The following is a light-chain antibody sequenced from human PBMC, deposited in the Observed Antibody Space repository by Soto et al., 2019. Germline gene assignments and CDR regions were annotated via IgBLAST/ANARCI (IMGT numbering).Light chain of an antibody. J-gene: IGKJ1*01. CDR2: KAS. CDR1: QSISSW. CDR3: QQYNDNWT. Sequence: DIPMTQSPSTLSASVGDRVTITCRASQSISSWLAWHQQKPGKAPRLLIYKASNLESGVPSRFSGSGSGTEFTLTITSLQPGDSATYYCQQYNDNWTFGQGTKVEIK. V-gene: IGKV1-5*03.